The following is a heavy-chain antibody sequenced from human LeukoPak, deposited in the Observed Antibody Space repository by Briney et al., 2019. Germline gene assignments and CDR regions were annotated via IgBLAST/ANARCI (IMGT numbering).Heavy chain of an antibody. V-gene: IGHV3-74*01. CDR1: GFTFSSYW. CDR2: INTDGSST. Sequence: LGGSLRVSCAASGFTFSSYWMHWVRQAPGKGLVWVSRINTDGSSTNYADSVKGRFTISRDNAKNTLYLQMNSLRAEDTAVYYCLATVGSYLPDFWGQGTLVTVSS. J-gene: IGHJ4*02. D-gene: IGHD1-26*01. CDR3: LATVGSYLPDF.